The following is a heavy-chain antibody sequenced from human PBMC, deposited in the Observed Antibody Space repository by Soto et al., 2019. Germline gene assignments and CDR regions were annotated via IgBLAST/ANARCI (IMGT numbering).Heavy chain of an antibody. CDR1: SGSFSGYY. V-gene: IGHV4-34*01. Sequence: LSLTCAVYSGSFSGYYWSWIRQPPGKGLEWIGEIYHGLSIVYNPSLKSRVTISGDSSKNQFSLKLSSVTAADTAVYYCARHGGYYFDYWGQGTLVTVSS. CDR2: IYHGLSI. CDR3: ARHGGYYFDY. D-gene: IGHD3-16*01. J-gene: IGHJ4*02.